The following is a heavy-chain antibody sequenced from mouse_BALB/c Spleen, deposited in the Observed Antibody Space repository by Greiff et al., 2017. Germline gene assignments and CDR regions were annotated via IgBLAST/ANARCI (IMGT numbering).Heavy chain of an antibody. CDR3: ARYPYGNYEYFDV. CDR1: GYSITSDYA. Sequence: DVKLQESGPGLVKPSQSLSLTCTVTGYSITSDYAWNWIRQFPGNKLEWMGYISYSGSTSYNPSLKSRISITRDTSKNQFFLQLNSVTTEDTATYYCARYPYGNYEYFDVWGAGTTVTVSS. J-gene: IGHJ1*01. D-gene: IGHD2-1*01. CDR2: ISYSGST. V-gene: IGHV3-2*02.